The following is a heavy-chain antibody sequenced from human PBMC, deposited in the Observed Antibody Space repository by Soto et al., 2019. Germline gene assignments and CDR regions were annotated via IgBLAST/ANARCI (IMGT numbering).Heavy chain of an antibody. V-gene: IGHV3-7*01. CDR2: IKQDGSEK. Sequence: GGSLRLSCAASGFTFSSYWMSWVRQAPGKGLEWVANIKQDGSEKYYVDSVKGRFTISRDNAKNSLYLQMNSLRAEDTAVYYCARVAYDFWSGSYDYYYYMDVWGKGTTVTVSS. D-gene: IGHD3-3*01. J-gene: IGHJ6*03. CDR3: ARVAYDFWSGSYDYYYYMDV. CDR1: GFTFSSYW.